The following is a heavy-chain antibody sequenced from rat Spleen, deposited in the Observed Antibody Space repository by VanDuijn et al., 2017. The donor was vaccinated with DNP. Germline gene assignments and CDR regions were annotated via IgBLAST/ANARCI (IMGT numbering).Heavy chain of an antibody. J-gene: IGHJ2*01. Sequence: EVQLVESGGGLVQPGRSLKLSCVASGFTFNNYWMTWIRQAPGKGLEWVASITNTGGSTYYPDSVKGRFTISRDNAKSTLYLQMNSLRSEDTATYYCTRGGDGGPRPYYFDYWGQGVMVTVSS. CDR1: GFTFNNYW. CDR2: ITNTGGST. V-gene: IGHV5-31*01. CDR3: TRGGDGGPRPYYFDY. D-gene: IGHD1-11*01.